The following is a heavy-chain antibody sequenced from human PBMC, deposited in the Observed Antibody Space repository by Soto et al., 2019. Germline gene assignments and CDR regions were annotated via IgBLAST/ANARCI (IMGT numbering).Heavy chain of an antibody. CDR2: IYYSGST. Sequence: QLQLQESGPGLVKPSETLSLTCTVSGGSISSSSYYWGWIRQPPGKGLEWIGSIYYSGSTYYNPSLKSRVTISVDTSKNQFSLKLSSVTAADTAVYYCARSPAARVYCSGGSCYSNYFDYWGQGTLVTVSS. V-gene: IGHV4-39*01. CDR1: GGSISSSSYY. J-gene: IGHJ4*02. D-gene: IGHD2-15*01. CDR3: ARSPAARVYCSGGSCYSNYFDY.